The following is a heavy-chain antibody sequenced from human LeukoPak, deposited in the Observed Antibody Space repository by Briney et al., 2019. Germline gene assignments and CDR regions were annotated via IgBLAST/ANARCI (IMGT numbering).Heavy chain of an antibody. J-gene: IGHJ3*02. Sequence: AASVKVSCKASGYTFTGYYMHWVRQAPGQGLEWMGWINPNNGDTNYAQKFQGRVTMTRDTSISTAYMELSRLRSDDTAVYYCARELTMIVVVTHDAFDIWGQGTMVTVSS. CDR3: ARELTMIVVVTHDAFDI. CDR2: INPNNGDT. V-gene: IGHV1-2*02. CDR1: GYTFTGYY. D-gene: IGHD3-22*01.